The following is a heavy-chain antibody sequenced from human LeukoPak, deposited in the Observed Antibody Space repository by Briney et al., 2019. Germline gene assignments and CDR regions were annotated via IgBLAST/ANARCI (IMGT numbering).Heavy chain of an antibody. CDR1: GYTFTSYG. Sequence: ASVKVSCKASGYTFTSYGISWVRQAPGQGLEWIGWISAYNGNTNYAQKLQGRVTMTTDTSTSTAYMELRSLRSDDTAVYYCAREDSGYGSPDYWGQGTLVTVSS. CDR3: AREDSGYGSPDY. J-gene: IGHJ4*02. V-gene: IGHV1-18*01. D-gene: IGHD5-12*01. CDR2: ISAYNGNT.